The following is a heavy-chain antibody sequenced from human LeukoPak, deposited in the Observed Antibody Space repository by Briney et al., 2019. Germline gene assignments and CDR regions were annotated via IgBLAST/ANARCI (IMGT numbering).Heavy chain of an antibody. J-gene: IGHJ6*03. V-gene: IGHV1-2*02. CDR1: GYTFTGYY. CDR3: ARGLCSSTSCYGYYYYYYMDV. CDR2: INPNSGGT. Sequence: ASVKVSCKASGYTFTGYYMHWVRQAPGQGLEWMGWINPNSGGTYCPQNFQGRVTMTRDTSISTAYMELCSLRSEDTAVYYCARGLCSSTSCYGYYYYYYMDVWGKGTTVTVSS. D-gene: IGHD2-2*01.